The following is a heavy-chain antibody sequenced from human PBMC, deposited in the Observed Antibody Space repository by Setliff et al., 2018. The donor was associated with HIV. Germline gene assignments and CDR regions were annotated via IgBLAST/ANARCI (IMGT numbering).Heavy chain of an antibody. CDR2: IIPIFGTA. J-gene: IGHJ5*02. V-gene: IGHV1-69*13. D-gene: IGHD3-22*01. CDR1: GGTFSSYA. Sequence: ASVKVSCKASGGTFSSYAISWVRQAPGQGLEWMGGIIPIFGTANYAQKFQGRVTIAADESTSTAYMELSSLRSEDTAVYYCARSDYYDSSGYSWFDPWGQGTLVTVSS. CDR3: ARSDYYDSSGYSWFDP.